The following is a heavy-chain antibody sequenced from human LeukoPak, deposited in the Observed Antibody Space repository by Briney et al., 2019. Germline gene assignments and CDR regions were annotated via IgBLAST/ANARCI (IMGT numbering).Heavy chain of an antibody. CDR3: ARGNVIMAATIEDY. Sequence: PGGSLRLSCAASGFTFSRYVMHWVRQAPGKGLEWVSVISSEGSMKDYADSVKGRFTVSRDNSRNTLYLQMSSLRADDTDLYYCARGNVIMAATIEDYWGQGTLVTVSS. V-gene: IGHV3-30-3*01. D-gene: IGHD5-12*01. CDR1: GFTFSRYV. J-gene: IGHJ4*02. CDR2: ISSEGSMK.